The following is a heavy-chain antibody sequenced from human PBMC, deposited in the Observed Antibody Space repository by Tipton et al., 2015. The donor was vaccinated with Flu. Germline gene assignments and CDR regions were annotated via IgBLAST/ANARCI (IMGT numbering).Heavy chain of an antibody. Sequence: TLSLTCTVSGDSVSNSDYYWNWIRQEPGKGLEWIGHIDFSGSTHYTPSLKSRLTISIDTSQNQFSLRLNGVTGADTAVYYCAREGPYFYGMDVWGQGTTVTVSS. J-gene: IGHJ6*02. CDR2: IDFSGST. V-gene: IGHV4-31*03. CDR1: GDSVSNSDYY. CDR3: AREGPYFYGMDV.